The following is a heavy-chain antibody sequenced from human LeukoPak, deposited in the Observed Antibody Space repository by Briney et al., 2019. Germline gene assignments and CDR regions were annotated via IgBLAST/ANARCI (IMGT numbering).Heavy chain of an antibody. CDR2: IIPILGIA. CDR3: ARGETYYYGSGSPKNWFDP. CDR1: GGTFSSYA. D-gene: IGHD3-10*01. Sequence: GASVKVSCKASGGTFSSYAISWVRQAPGQGLEWMGRIIPILGIANYAQKFQGRVTITADKSTITAYMELSSLRSEDTAVYYCARGETYYYGSGSPKNWFDPWGQGTLVTVSS. V-gene: IGHV1-69*04. J-gene: IGHJ5*02.